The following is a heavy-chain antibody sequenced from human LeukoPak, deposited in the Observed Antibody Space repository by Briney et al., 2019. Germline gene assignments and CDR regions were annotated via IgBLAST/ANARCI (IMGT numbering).Heavy chain of an antibody. J-gene: IGHJ6*02. Sequence: GESLKISCKGSGYSFTSYWIGWVRQMPGKGLEWMGIIYPGDSDTRYSPSFQGQVTISADKSINTAYLQWNSLKASDTAMYYCARTSIAAAGTVPGHWGMDVWGQGTTVTVSS. V-gene: IGHV5-51*01. CDR3: ARTSIAAAGTVPGHWGMDV. CDR1: GYSFTSYW. D-gene: IGHD6-13*01. CDR2: IYPGDSDT.